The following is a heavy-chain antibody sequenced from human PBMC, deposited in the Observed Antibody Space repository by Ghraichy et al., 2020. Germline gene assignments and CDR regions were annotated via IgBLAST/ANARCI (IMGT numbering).Heavy chain of an antibody. CDR2: ISSSSATI. CDR3: ARDLISPTWYFDL. CDR1: GFTFSTYS. D-gene: IGHD2-8*01. Sequence: GGSLRLSCAASGFTFSTYSMNWVRQAPGKVLEWISYISSSSATIYYADSVKGRFTISRDNAKDSLYLQMNSLRDEDTAVYYCARDLISPTWYFDLWGRGTVVSVSS. V-gene: IGHV3-48*02. J-gene: IGHJ2*01.